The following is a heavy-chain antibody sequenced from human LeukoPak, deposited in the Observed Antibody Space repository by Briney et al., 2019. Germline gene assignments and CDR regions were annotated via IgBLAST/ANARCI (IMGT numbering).Heavy chain of an antibody. J-gene: IGHJ5*02. CDR3: AKWNTVTTEFDP. CDR2: IYYSGST. CDR1: GGSISSYY. V-gene: IGHV4-59*01. Sequence: SETLSLTCTVSGGSISSYYWSWIRQPPGKGLEWIGYIYYSGSTNYNPSLKSRVTISVDTSKNQFSLKLNSVTAADTAVYYCAKWNTVTTEFDPWGQGTLATVSS. D-gene: IGHD4-11*01.